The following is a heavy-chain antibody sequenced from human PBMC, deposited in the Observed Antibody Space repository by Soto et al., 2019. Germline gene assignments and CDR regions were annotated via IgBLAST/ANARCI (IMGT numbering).Heavy chain of an antibody. J-gene: IGHJ6*02. CDR3: ARERSSSWYNYYYYGMDV. Sequence: SETLSLTCTVSGGSISPYYWSWIRQSPGKGLEWLGYIYYRGSTDYNPSLKSRVTISVDTSKNQFSLKLSSVTAADTAVYYCARERSSSWYNYYYYGMDVWGQGPT. CDR1: GGSISPYY. D-gene: IGHD6-13*01. V-gene: IGHV4-59*12. CDR2: IYYRGST.